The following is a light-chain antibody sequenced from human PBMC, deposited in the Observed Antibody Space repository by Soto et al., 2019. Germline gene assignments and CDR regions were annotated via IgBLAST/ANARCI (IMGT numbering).Light chain of an antibody. V-gene: IGKV3-15*01. CDR3: QQDDIWPYT. J-gene: IGKJ2*01. CDR2: GAS. Sequence: TLSVSPGERATLSCRASQSVSSNLAWYQQKPGQAPSLLIYGASTRATGIPARFSGSGSGTEFTLTISSLQSEDFAIYYCQQDDIWPYTFG. CDR1: QSVSSN.